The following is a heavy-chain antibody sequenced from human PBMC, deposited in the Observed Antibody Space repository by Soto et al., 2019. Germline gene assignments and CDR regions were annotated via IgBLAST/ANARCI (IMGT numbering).Heavy chain of an antibody. J-gene: IGHJ4*02. CDR3: ARDGDSSGYYYGY. D-gene: IGHD3-22*01. V-gene: IGHV1-18*01. Sequence: QVQLVQSGAEVKKPGASVKVSCKASGYTFTSYGISWVRQAPGQGLEWMGWISAYNGNTKYSQKFQGRVTITRDTSASTAYMELSSLRSEDTAVYYCARDGDSSGYYYGYWGQGTLVTVSS. CDR1: GYTFTSYG. CDR2: ISAYNGNT.